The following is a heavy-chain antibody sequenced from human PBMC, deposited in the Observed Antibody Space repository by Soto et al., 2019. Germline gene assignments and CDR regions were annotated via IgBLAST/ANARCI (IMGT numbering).Heavy chain of an antibody. CDR2: IYYSGST. CDR1: GGSIISGDYY. CDR3: ARGGCSGGSCYIFSAYDAFDI. V-gene: IGHV4-30-4*01. Sequence: SETLSLTCTVSGGSIISGDYYWSWIRQPPGKGLEWIGYIYYSGSTYYNPSLKSRVTISVDTSKNQFSLKLSSVTAADTAVYYCARGGCSGGSCYIFSAYDAFDIWGQGTMVTVSS. J-gene: IGHJ3*02. D-gene: IGHD2-15*01.